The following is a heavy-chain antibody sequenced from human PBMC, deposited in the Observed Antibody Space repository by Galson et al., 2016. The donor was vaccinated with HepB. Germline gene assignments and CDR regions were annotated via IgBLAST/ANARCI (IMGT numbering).Heavy chain of an antibody. V-gene: IGHV1-18*01. J-gene: IGHJ3*02. CDR3: ARDVRHIVVVIAATGFDALHM. CDR2: INPSDGST. CDR1: GYTFTSYG. Sequence: SVKVSCKASGYTFTSYGIIWVRQVPGQGLECMGWINPSDGSTRYAQKFQGRVTLTRDASTSTVYMELRRLGSDDTAVYYCARDVRHIVVVIAATGFDALHMWGQGTRVTVPS. D-gene: IGHD2-15*01.